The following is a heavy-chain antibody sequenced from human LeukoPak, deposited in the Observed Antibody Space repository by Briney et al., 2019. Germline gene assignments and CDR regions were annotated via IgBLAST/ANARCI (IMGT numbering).Heavy chain of an antibody. CDR2: INHSGST. D-gene: IGHD3-22*01. V-gene: IGHV4-34*01. CDR1: GGSFSGYY. Sequence: PSETLSLTCAVYGGSFSGYYWSWIRQPPGRGLEWIGEINHSGSTNYNPSLKSRVTISVDTSKNQFSLKLSSVTAADTAVYYCARRISLYYYDSSGYRSCDAFDIWGQGTMVTVSS. CDR3: ARRISLYYYDSSGYRSCDAFDI. J-gene: IGHJ3*02.